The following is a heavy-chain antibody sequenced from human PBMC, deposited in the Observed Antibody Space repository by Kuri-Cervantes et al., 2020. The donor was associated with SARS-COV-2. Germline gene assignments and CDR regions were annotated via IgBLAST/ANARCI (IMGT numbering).Heavy chain of an antibody. CDR1: GFTFNNYA. CDR3: AKDKGFGELFFDY. V-gene: IGHV3-23*01. J-gene: IGHJ4*02. D-gene: IGHD3-10*01. CDR2: ISGDGDRA. Sequence: GGSLRLSCTASGFTFNNYAVRWVRQAPGKGLEWVSGISGDGDRADYADSVKGRFTISRDNSKNMLYLQMNSLRAEDTAVYYCAKDKGFGELFFDYWGQGTLVTVSS.